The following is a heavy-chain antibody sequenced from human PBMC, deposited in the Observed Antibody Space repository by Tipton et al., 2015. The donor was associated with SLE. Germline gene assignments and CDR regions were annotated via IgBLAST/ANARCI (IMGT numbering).Heavy chain of an antibody. D-gene: IGHD1-26*01. CDR1: GFTFSTYG. CDR3: ARDLENGDGSDWYAFDI. V-gene: IGHV3-30*03. CDR2: ISYDGNNK. J-gene: IGHJ3*02. Sequence: SLRLSCGASGFTFSTYGMHWVRQAPGKGLEWVAVISYDGNNKYYADSVKGRFTISRDNAKNSLYLQMNSLRAEDTAVYYCARDLENGDGSDWYAFDIWGPGTMVTVSS.